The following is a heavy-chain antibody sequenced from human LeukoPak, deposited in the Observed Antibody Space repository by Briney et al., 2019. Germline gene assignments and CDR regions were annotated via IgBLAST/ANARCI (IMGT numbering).Heavy chain of an antibody. CDR3: ARGFGPDPYFDS. J-gene: IGHJ4*02. V-gene: IGHV4-59*01. Sequence: SETLSLTCTVSGGSISTYYWAWIRQPPGKALEWIGYIYHSGGANYNPSFKSRVTISVDTSKIQFSLALKSVTAADTAIYYCARGFGPDPYFDSWSQGTLVTVSS. CDR1: GGSISTYY. D-gene: IGHD3-16*01. CDR2: IYHSGGA.